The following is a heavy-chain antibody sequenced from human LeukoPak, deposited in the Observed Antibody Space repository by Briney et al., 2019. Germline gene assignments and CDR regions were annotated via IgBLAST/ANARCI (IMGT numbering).Heavy chain of an antibody. CDR3: ARDREPEVYYMDV. CDR2: IIPIFGTA. D-gene: IGHD1-26*01. J-gene: IGHJ6*03. V-gene: IGHV1-69*05. CDR1: GGTFSSYA. Sequence: SVKVSCKASGGTFSSYAISWVRQAPGQGLEWMGRIIPIFGTANYAQKFQDRVTITTDESTSTAYMELSSLRSDDTAVYYCARDREPEVYYMDVWGKGTTVTVSS.